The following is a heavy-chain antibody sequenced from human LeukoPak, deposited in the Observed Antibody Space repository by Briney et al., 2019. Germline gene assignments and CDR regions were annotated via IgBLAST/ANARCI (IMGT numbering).Heavy chain of an antibody. J-gene: IGHJ4*02. D-gene: IGHD3-3*01. CDR3: VRVRPITIFGVVIEGFADY. CDR1: GYTFNSYG. V-gene: IGHV1-18*01. CDR2: MSAYNGNK. Sequence: SVKVSCKASGYTFNSYGISWVRQAPGEGREWRGWMSAYNGNKNYAQKLQGRVTMTTDTYKSTAYMELRSLRSDATAVYYCVRVRPITIFGVVIEGFADYWGQGTLVTVSS.